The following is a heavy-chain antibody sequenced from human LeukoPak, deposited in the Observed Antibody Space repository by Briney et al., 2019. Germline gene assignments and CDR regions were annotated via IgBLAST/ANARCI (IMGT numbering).Heavy chain of an antibody. V-gene: IGHV3-48*04. Sequence: QPGRSLRLSCAASGFTFSSYGMHWVRQAPGKGLEWVSYISSSGSTIYYADSVRGRFTISRDNAKNSLYLQMNGLRAEDTAVYYCATPPGIAAAGDYWGQGTLVTVSS. D-gene: IGHD6-13*01. CDR1: GFTFSSYG. CDR3: ATPPGIAAAGDY. CDR2: ISSSGSTI. J-gene: IGHJ4*02.